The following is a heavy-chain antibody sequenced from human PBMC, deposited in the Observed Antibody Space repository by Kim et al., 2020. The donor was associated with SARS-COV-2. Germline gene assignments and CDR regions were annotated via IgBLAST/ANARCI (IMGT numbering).Heavy chain of an antibody. J-gene: IGHJ5*02. V-gene: IGHV1-2*02. CDR1: GYTFTDYY. CDR2: INPNSGGT. Sequence: ASVKVSCKASGYTFTDYYMYWVRQAPGRGLEWMGWINPNSGGTKYSQKFQGRVTMTRDTSISKAYMELSRLRSDDTAMYYCAREGSTTGVGLCWFDPWGQ. D-gene: IGHD2-2*01. CDR3: AREGSTTGVGLCWFDP.